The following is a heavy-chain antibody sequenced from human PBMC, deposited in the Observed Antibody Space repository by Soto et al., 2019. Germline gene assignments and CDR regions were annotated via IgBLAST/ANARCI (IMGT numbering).Heavy chain of an antibody. CDR3: AKGRVRFLWLLLEDAFDI. Sequence: EVQLLESGGGLVQPGGSLRLSCAASGFTFSSYAMSWVRQAPGKGLEWVSAISGSGGSTYYADSVKGRFTISRDNSKNTLYLKMHSLRAEDTDVYYCAKGRVRFLWLLLEDAFDIWGQGTMVTGSS. D-gene: IGHD3-3*01. V-gene: IGHV3-23*01. CDR2: ISGSGGST. J-gene: IGHJ3*02. CDR1: GFTFSSYA.